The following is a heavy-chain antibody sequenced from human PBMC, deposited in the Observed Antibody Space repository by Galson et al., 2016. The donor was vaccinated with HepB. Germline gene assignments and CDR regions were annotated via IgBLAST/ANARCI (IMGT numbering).Heavy chain of an antibody. Sequence: SLRLSCAASGFTFSSYGMHWVRQAPGKGLEWVAIIWYDGSDKYYADSVKGRSTISRDNSKNTLYLQMNSLRAEDTAVYYCARDPQYQLTNYYYYGMDVWGQGTLVTVS. V-gene: IGHV3-33*01. CDR3: ARDPQYQLTNYYYYGMDV. CDR2: IWYDGSDK. J-gene: IGHJ6*02. CDR1: GFTFSSYG. D-gene: IGHD2-2*01.